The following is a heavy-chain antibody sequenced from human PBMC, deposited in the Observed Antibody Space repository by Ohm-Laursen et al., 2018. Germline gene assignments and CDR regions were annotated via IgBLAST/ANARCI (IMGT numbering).Heavy chain of an antibody. V-gene: IGHV3-66*02. CDR2: IYSGGST. D-gene: IGHD5-24*01. CDR1: GFTVSTNY. Sequence: SLRLSCAASGFTVSTNYMSWVRQAPGKGLEWVSVIYSGGSTYYADSVKGRFTISRDNSKNTLYLEVNSLRPEDTAMYYCAKDENMAIIRGLFDFWGQGTLVTVSS. J-gene: IGHJ4*02. CDR3: AKDENMAIIRGLFDF.